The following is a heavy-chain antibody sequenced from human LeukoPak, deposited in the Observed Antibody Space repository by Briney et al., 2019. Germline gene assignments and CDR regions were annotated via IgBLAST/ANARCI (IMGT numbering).Heavy chain of an antibody. CDR3: AKVPRDSSGYYWGDY. CDR1: GFTFSSYA. CDR2: ISGSGGST. D-gene: IGHD3-22*01. V-gene: IGHV3-23*01. Sequence: GGSLRLSCAASGFTFSSYAMSWVRQAPGKGLEWVSAISGSGGSTYYADSVKGRFTISRDNSKNTLYLQMNSLRAEDTAVYYCAKVPRDSSGYYWGDYWSQGTLATVSS. J-gene: IGHJ4*02.